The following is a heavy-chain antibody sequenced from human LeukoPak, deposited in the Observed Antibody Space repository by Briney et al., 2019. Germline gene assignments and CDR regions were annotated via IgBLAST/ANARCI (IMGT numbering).Heavy chain of an antibody. Sequence: SETLSLTCTLSVFSISSYYWSWIRQPPVKGLEWIGYVYNRGSTNYNPSLKSRVTISVDTSTNKVSLKLSSVTAADTAVYYCARHFHGMDVWGQGTTVTVSS. CDR3: ARHFHGMDV. CDR2: VYNRGST. V-gene: IGHV4-59*08. J-gene: IGHJ6*02. CDR1: VFSISSYY.